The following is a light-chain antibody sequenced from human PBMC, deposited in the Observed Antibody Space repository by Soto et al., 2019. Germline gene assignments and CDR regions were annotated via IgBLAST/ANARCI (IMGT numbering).Light chain of an antibody. CDR1: QSVSSN. Sequence: IVMTQSPATLSVSPGERSTFSCRASQSVSSNLAWYQQKPGQAPRLLIYGASTRATGIPARFSGSGSGTEFTLTISSLQSEDFAVYYCQQYNNWPPWTFGQGTKGDIK. V-gene: IGKV3-15*01. CDR3: QQYNNWPPWT. CDR2: GAS. J-gene: IGKJ1*01.